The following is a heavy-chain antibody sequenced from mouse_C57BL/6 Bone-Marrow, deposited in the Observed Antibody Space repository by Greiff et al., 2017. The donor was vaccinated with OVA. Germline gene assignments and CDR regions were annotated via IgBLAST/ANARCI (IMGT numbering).Heavy chain of an antibody. CDR1: GFNIKDDY. Sequence: EVQLVESGAELVRPGASVKLSCTASGFNIKDDYMHWVKQRPEQGLEWIGWIDPENGDTEYASKFQGKATITADTSSNTAYLQLSSLTSEDTAVYYCTTRGDEGYWGQGTTLTVSS. V-gene: IGHV14-4*01. CDR3: TTRGDEGY. CDR2: IDPENGDT. J-gene: IGHJ2*01.